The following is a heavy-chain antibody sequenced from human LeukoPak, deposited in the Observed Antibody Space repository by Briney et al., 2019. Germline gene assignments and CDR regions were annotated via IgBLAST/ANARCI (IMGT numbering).Heavy chain of an antibody. CDR1: GYTFTSYA. J-gene: IGHJ5*02. CDR2: INAGNGNT. Sequence: ASVKVSCKASGYTFTSYAMHWVRQAPGQRLEWMGWINAGNGNTKYSQKFQGRATITRDTSASTAYMELSSLRSEDTAVYYCARGQQLPLRKSNWFDPWGQGTLVTVSS. CDR3: ARGQQLPLRKSNWFDP. D-gene: IGHD6-13*01. V-gene: IGHV1-3*01.